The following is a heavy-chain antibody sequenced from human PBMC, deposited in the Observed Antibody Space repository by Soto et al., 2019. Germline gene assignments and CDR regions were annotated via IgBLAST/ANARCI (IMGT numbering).Heavy chain of an antibody. Sequence: GGSLRLSCAASGFTVSSNYMSWVRQAPGKGLEWVSVIYSGGSTYYADSVKGRFTISRDTSKNTLYLQMNSLRAEDTAVYYCARESYSGYDYAFDIWGQGTMVTVSS. V-gene: IGHV3-53*01. CDR3: ARESYSGYDYAFDI. J-gene: IGHJ3*02. CDR1: GFTVSSNY. D-gene: IGHD5-12*01. CDR2: IYSGGST.